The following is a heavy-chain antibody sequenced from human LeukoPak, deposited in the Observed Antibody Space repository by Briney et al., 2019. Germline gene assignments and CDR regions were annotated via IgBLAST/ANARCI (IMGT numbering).Heavy chain of an antibody. D-gene: IGHD4-17*01. CDR3: ARWVSSTAATW. Sequence: ASVKVSCKASGYTFTANYMHWVRQAPGQGLEWMGSINSNSGGTNYAQNFQGRVAMTRDTSISTAYMELSRLRSDDTAVYFCARWVSSTAATWWSQGTLVTVSS. J-gene: IGHJ4*02. V-gene: IGHV1-2*02. CDR2: INSNSGGT. CDR1: GYTFTANY.